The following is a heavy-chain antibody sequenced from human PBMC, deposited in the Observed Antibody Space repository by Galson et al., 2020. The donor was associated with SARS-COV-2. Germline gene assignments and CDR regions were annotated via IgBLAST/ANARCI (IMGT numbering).Heavy chain of an antibody. CDR2: ISYDGSNK. Sequence: GGSLRLSCAASGFTFSSYAMHWVRQAPGKGLEWVAVISYDGSNKYYADSVKGRFTISRDNSKNTLYLQMNSLRAEDTAVYYCARGRGGSYWDAFDIWGQGTMVTVSS. CDR3: ARGRGGSYWDAFDI. D-gene: IGHD1-26*01. CDR1: GFTFSSYA. V-gene: IGHV3-30*04. J-gene: IGHJ3*02.